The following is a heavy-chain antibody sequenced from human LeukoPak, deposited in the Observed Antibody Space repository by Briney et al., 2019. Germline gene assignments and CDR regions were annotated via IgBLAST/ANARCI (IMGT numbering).Heavy chain of an antibody. Sequence: GGSLRLSCAASGFTFSNYWMSWVRQAPGKGLEYVANIKQDGSETYYVDSVKGRFTISIDNAKSSLYLQMSSLRVEDTAVYYCARDQGIMFFDNWGQGTLVTVSS. V-gene: IGHV3-7*01. CDR1: GFTFSNYW. CDR2: IKQDGSET. CDR3: ARDQGIMFFDN. J-gene: IGHJ4*02. D-gene: IGHD2-21*01.